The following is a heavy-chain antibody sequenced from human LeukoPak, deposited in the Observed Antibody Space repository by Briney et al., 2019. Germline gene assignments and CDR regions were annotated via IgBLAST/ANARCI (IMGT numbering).Heavy chain of an antibody. CDR2: IYYSGST. J-gene: IGHJ4*02. V-gene: IGHV4-59*01. Sequence: SETLSLTCTVSGGSISSYYWSWLRQPPGKGQEWVGYIYYSGSTNYNPSLKSRVTISVDTSKNQFSLKLSSVTAADTAVYYCARDIRSGGNLDYFDYWGQGTLVTVSS. CDR1: GGSISSYY. CDR3: ARDIRSGGNLDYFDY. D-gene: IGHD4-23*01.